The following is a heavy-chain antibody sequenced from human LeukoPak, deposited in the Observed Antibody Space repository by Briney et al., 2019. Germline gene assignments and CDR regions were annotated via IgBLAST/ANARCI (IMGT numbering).Heavy chain of an antibody. V-gene: IGHV4-34*01. CDR2: IYHSGST. CDR3: ARRERGSYPDY. D-gene: IGHD1-26*01. J-gene: IGHJ4*02. Sequence: SETLSLTCAVYGGSFSGYYWSWIRQPPGKGLEWIGEIYHSGSTNYNPSLKSRVTISVDTSKNQFSLKLSPVTAADTAVYYCARRERGSYPDYWGQGTLVTVSS. CDR1: GGSFSGYY.